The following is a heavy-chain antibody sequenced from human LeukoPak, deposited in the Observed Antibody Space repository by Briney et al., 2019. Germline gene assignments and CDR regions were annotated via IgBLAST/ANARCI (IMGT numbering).Heavy chain of an antibody. V-gene: IGHV3-30*02. D-gene: IGHD2-15*01. Sequence: GGSLRLSCAASGFTFSSYGMHWVRQAPGKGLEWVAFIRYDGRSKYYADSVKGRFTISRDNSKNTLYLQMNSLRAEDTAVYYCAKDQDLYCSGGSCYSTLDDWGQGTLVTVSS. CDR2: IRYDGRSK. J-gene: IGHJ4*02. CDR3: AKDQDLYCSGGSCYSTLDD. CDR1: GFTFSSYG.